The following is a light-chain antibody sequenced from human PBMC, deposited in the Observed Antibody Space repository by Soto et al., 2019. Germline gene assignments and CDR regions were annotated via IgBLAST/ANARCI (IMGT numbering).Light chain of an antibody. CDR1: NSDVGGYNA. J-gene: IGLJ1*01. CDR2: DVT. CDR3: ASFASDGTYV. V-gene: IGLV2-14*01. Sequence: QSALTQPASVSGSPGQSITISCTGTNSDVGGYNAVSWYQQYPDKAPKLMIYDVTNRPSGASTRFSGSKSGNTASLTISGLQAEDEADYYCASFASDGTYVFGTRTKLTVL.